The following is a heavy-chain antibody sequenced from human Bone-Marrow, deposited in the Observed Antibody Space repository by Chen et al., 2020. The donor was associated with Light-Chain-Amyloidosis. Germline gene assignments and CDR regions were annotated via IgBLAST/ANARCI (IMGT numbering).Heavy chain of an antibody. D-gene: IGHD6-13*01. CDR2: ISYDGYT. CDR3: AREIRLATPAAVTPDY. V-gene: IGHV4-39*07. Sequence: QLQLQESGPGLVKPSETLSLTCTVSGDSIRGTNYYWGWIRQPPGEGLEWIGTISYDGYTCYNPSLKSRVTISLDTSKNQVSLKLSSVTAADTAVYYCAREIRLATPAAVTPDYWGQGTLVTVSS. CDR1: GDSIRGTNYY. J-gene: IGHJ4*02.